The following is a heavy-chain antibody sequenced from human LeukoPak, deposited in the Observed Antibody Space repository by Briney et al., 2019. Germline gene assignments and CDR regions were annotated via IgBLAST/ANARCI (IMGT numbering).Heavy chain of an antibody. Sequence: SETLSLTCTVSGGSISSSSYYWGWIRQPPGKGLEWIGGIYYSGSTYYNPSLKSRVTISVDTSKNQFSLKLSSVTAADTAVYYCARGAKRYFDLWGRGTLVTVSS. CDR3: ARGAKRYFDL. CDR1: GGSISSSSYY. V-gene: IGHV4-39*01. CDR2: IYYSGST. J-gene: IGHJ2*01.